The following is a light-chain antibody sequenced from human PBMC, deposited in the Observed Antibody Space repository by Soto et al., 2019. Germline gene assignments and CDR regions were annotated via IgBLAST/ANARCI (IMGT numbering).Light chain of an antibody. CDR3: SSYTSITTHVV. V-gene: IGLV2-14*01. CDR1: SSDIGGHNY. Sequence: QSFLTQPASVSGSPGQSITISCTGTSSDIGGHNYVSWYQKHPGKAPKLLIYEVSNRPSGVSNRFSGSKSANTASLTISGLQAEDEADYYCSSYTSITTHVVFGGGTKLTVL. CDR2: EVS. J-gene: IGLJ2*01.